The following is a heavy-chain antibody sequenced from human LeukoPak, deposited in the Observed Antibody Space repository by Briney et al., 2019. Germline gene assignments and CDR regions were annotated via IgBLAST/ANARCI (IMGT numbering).Heavy chain of an antibody. V-gene: IGHV1-18*01. CDR2: ISAYNGNT. D-gene: IGHD4-11*01. Sequence: ASVKVSCTASGGTFSSYAISWVRQAPGQGLEWMGWISAYNGNTNYAQKLQGRVTMTTDTSTSTAYMELRSLRSDDTAVYYCARESTTAAFDIWGQGTMVTVSS. J-gene: IGHJ3*02. CDR1: GGTFSSYA. CDR3: ARESTTAAFDI.